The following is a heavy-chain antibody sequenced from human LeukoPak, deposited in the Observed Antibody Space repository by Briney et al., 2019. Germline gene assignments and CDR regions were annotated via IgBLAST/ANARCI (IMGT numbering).Heavy chain of an antibody. D-gene: IGHD1-26*01. CDR3: AKETQMLVGSPPEVYYYYYMDV. CDR1: GFTFSSYG. V-gene: IGHV3-23*01. CDR2: ISGSGGST. J-gene: IGHJ6*03. Sequence: GGSLRLSCAASGFTFSSYGMSWVRQAPGKGLEWVSAISGSGGSTYYADSVKGRFTISRDNSKNTLYLQMNSLRAEDTAVYYCAKETQMLVGSPPEVYYYYYMDVWGKGTTVTISS.